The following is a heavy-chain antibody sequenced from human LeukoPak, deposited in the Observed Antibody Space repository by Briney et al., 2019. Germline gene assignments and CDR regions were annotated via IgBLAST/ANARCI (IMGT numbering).Heavy chain of an antibody. J-gene: IGHJ6*04. Sequence: ASVKVSCKASGYTFTGYYMHWVRQAPGQGLEWMGWINPNSGGTNYAQKFQGWVTMTRDTSISTAYMELSRLRSDDTAVYYCARGRSITMASYGMDVWGKGTTVTVSS. CDR1: GYTFTGYY. D-gene: IGHD3-10*01. V-gene: IGHV1-2*04. CDR3: ARGRSITMASYGMDV. CDR2: INPNSGGT.